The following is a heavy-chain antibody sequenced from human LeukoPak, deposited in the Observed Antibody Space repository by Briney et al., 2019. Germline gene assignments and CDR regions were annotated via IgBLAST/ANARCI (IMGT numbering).Heavy chain of an antibody. Sequence: SETLSLTCTVSGGSISSSSYYWGWLRQPPGEGLEWIGSIYYSGSTYYNPSLKSRVTISVDTSKNQFSLKLSSVTAADTAVYYCARHYPGYDIVVVPAAMAFDYWGQGTLVTVSS. CDR3: ARHYPGYDIVVVPAAMAFDY. CDR1: GGSISSSSYY. D-gene: IGHD2-2*01. J-gene: IGHJ4*02. V-gene: IGHV4-39*01. CDR2: IYYSGST.